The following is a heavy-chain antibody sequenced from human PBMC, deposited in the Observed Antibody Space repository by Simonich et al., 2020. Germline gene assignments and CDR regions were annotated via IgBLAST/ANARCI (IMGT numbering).Heavy chain of an antibody. CDR1: GFTFSSYS. CDR3: ARGYTDTAMVTAY. D-gene: IGHD5-18*01. CDR2: LSSSSSYI. Sequence: EVQLVESGGGLVKPGGSLRLSCAASGFTFSSYSMNWVRQAPGKWLEWVSSLSSSSSYIYYADSVKGRFTISRDNAKNSLYLQMNSLRAEDTAVYYCARGYTDTAMVTAYWGQGTLVTVSS. J-gene: IGHJ4*02. V-gene: IGHV3-21*01.